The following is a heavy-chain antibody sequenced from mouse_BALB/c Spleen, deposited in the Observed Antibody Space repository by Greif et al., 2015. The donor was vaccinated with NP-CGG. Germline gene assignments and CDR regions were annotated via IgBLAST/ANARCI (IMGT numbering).Heavy chain of an antibody. V-gene: IGHV1-15*01. J-gene: IGHJ3*01. CDR3: TRRDYRYDEGAWFAY. Sequence: VQLQQSGAELVRPGASVTLSCKASGYTFTDYEMHWVKQTPAHGLEWIGAIDPETGGTAYNQKFKGKATLTADKSSSTAYMELRSLTSEDSAVYYCTRRDYRYDEGAWFAYWGQGTLVTVSA. CDR1: GYTFTDYE. D-gene: IGHD2-14*01. CDR2: IDPETGGT.